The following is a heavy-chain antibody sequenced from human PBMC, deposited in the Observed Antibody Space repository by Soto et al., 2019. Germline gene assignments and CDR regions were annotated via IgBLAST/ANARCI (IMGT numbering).Heavy chain of an antibody. Sequence: QVQLVESGGGVVQPGRSLRLSCAASGFTFSSYAMHWVRQAPGKGLEWVAVISYDGSNKYYADSVKGRFTISRDNSKNTLYLQMNSLRDEDTAVYYCAREDGDNNWFDPWGQGTLVTVSS. CDR2: ISYDGSNK. D-gene: IGHD4-17*01. V-gene: IGHV3-30-3*01. J-gene: IGHJ5*02. CDR1: GFTFSSYA. CDR3: AREDGDNNWFDP.